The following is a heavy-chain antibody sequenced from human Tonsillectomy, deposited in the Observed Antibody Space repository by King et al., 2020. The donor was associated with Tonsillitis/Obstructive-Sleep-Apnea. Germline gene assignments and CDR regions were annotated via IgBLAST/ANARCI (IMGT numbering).Heavy chain of an antibody. D-gene: IGHD4-17*01. CDR1: GGSISSGGYY. J-gene: IGHJ4*02. CDR2: IYYSGTT. CDR3: ARGDDYDNYLDY. Sequence: VQLQESGPGLVKPSHTLSLTCTVSGGSISSGGYYWSWIRQHPGKGLEWIGYIYYSGTTYYNPSLKSRATISVETSQSQFSLKLSSVTAADTAVYYCARGDDYDNYLDYWGQGTLVTVSS. V-gene: IGHV4-31*03.